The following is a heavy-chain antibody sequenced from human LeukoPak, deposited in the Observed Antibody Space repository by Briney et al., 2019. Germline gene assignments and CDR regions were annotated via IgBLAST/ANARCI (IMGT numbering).Heavy chain of an antibody. CDR2: INPNSGGT. D-gene: IGHD4-17*01. Sequence: ASVNVSCKASGYTFTSYYMHWVRQAPGQGLEWMGRINPNSGGTNYAQKFQGRVTMTRDTSISTAYMELSRLRSDDTAVYYCARAVAVTQIDYWGQETLVTVSS. CDR1: GYTFTSYY. CDR3: ARAVAVTQIDY. V-gene: IGHV1-2*06. J-gene: IGHJ4*02.